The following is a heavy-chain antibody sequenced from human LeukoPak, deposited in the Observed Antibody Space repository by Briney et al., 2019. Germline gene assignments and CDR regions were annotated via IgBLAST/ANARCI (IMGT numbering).Heavy chain of an antibody. Sequence: PGGSLRLSCAACGFSFTSYGRHGLRQAPGKVLDWVAVISYDGSNKFYADSVKRRFTISRDNSKNTLYLQMNSLRAEDTAVYYCAKLGYCSGWYDFQIDAFDFWGQGTMVTVSS. CDR3: AKLGYCSGWYDFQIDAFDF. J-gene: IGHJ3*01. CDR2: ISYDGSNK. CDR1: GFSFTSYG. V-gene: IGHV3-30*18. D-gene: IGHD6-19*01.